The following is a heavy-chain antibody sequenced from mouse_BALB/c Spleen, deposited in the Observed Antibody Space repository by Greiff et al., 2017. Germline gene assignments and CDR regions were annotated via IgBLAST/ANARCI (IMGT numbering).Heavy chain of an antibody. D-gene: IGHD2-13*01. CDR3: AREGGEDY. Sequence: EVKLQESGPGLVKPSQSLSLTCSVTGYSITSGYYWNWIRQFPGNKLEWMGYISYDGSNNYNPSLKNRISITRDTSKNQFFLKLNSVTTEDTATYYCAREGGEDYWGQGTSVTVSS. CDR1: GYSITSGYY. V-gene: IGHV3-6*02. CDR2: ISYDGSN. J-gene: IGHJ4*01.